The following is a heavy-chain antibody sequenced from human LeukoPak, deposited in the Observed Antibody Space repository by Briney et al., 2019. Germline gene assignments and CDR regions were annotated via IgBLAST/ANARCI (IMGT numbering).Heavy chain of an antibody. V-gene: IGHV6-1*01. J-gene: IGHJ3*02. Sequence: SQTLSLTCAISGDSFSSNSAAWNWIRQSPSRGLEWLGRTYYRSKWYNDYAVSVKSRITINPDTSKNQFSLQLNSVTPEDTAVYYCARDIGYSSSWTSDAFDIWGQGTMVTVSS. CDR3: ARDIGYSSSWTSDAFDI. CDR1: GDSFSSNSAA. D-gene: IGHD6-13*01. CDR2: TYYRSKWYN.